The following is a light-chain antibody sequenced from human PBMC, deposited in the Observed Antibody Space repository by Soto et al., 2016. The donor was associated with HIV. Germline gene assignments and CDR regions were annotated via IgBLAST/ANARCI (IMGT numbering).Light chain of an antibody. CDR3: QAWDSNTHVV. CDR2: QDT. V-gene: IGLV3-1*01. CDR1: KLGDKY. J-gene: IGLJ2*01. Sequence: SYELTQSPSVSVSPGQTASITCSGDKLGDKYTCWYQQKPGQSPVLVIYQDTRRPSGIPERFSGSNSGNTATLTISGTQAMDEADYYCQAWDSNTHVVFGGGTKLTV.